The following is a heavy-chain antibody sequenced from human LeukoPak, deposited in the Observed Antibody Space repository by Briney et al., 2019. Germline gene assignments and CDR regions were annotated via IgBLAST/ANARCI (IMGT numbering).Heavy chain of an antibody. CDR3: ARATAGIDY. Sequence: SETLSLTCTVSGGSISSYYWSWIRQPPGKGLEWIGYIYHSGSTNYNPSLKSRVTISVDTSKKQFSLKLNSVTAADTAVYYCARATAGIDYWGQGTLVTVSS. CDR2: IYHSGST. V-gene: IGHV4-59*01. D-gene: IGHD6-13*01. J-gene: IGHJ4*02. CDR1: GGSISSYY.